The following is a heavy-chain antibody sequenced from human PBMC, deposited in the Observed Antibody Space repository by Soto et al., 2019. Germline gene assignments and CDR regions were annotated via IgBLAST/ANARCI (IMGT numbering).Heavy chain of an antibody. CDR3: AKGDGRIVPRHFDY. V-gene: IGHV3-23*01. CDR2: ISSGGGSP. D-gene: IGHD1-26*01. J-gene: IGHJ4*02. Sequence: GGSLRLSCAASGFTFSDYAMSWVRQAPGKGLEWVSSISSGGGSPYYTDSVKGRFTISRNNSKNTLFLQMNSLRAEDTAVYYCAKGDGRIVPRHFDYWGQGTLVTVSS. CDR1: GFTFSDYA.